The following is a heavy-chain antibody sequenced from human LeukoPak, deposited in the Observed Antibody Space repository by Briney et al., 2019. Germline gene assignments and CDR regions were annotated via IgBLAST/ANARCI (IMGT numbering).Heavy chain of an antibody. CDR2: VNANSGHT. Sequence: ASVKVSCKASGYTFTSYDVNWVRQATGQGLEWMGWVNANSGHTGYAQKFQGRVTLTTNTSVSTAYMELSSLRSEDTAIYYCARGAPGSYCSGGSCPYFDYWGQGTLVSVSS. V-gene: IGHV1-8*01. J-gene: IGHJ4*02. D-gene: IGHD2-15*01. CDR3: ARGAPGSYCSGGSCPYFDY. CDR1: GYTFTSYD.